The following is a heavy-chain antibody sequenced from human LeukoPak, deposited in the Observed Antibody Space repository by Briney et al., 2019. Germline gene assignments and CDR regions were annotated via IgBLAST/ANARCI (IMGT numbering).Heavy chain of an antibody. CDR3: ARESGSNARDY. J-gene: IGHJ4*02. CDR1: GFTFSSYS. CDR2: ISSSSSYI. D-gene: IGHD5-12*01. Sequence: GGSLRLSCAASGFTFSSYSMNWVRQAAGKGVEWVSSISSSSSYIYYADSVKGRFTISRDNAKNSLYLQMNSLRAEDTAVYYCARESGSNARDYWGQRTLVTVSS. V-gene: IGHV3-21*01.